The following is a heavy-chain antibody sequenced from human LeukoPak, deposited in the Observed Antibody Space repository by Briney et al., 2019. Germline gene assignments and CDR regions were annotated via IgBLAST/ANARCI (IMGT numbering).Heavy chain of an antibody. V-gene: IGHV4-39*01. CDR1: GGSISSNNYY. CDR2: IYNSGST. Sequence: PSETLSLTCTVSGGSISSNNYYWGWIRQPPGKGLEWIGSIYNSGSTYYNPSVKSRVTISVDTSKNQFALKLSSVTAADTAVYYCARDRSSYFDYWGQGTLVTVSS. J-gene: IGHJ4*02. D-gene: IGHD1-14*01. CDR3: ARDRSSYFDY.